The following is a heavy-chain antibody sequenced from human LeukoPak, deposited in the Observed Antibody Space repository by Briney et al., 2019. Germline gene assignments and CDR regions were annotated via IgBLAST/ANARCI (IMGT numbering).Heavy chain of an antibody. D-gene: IGHD2-2*01. CDR2: ISSSSSYI. V-gene: IGHV3-21*01. J-gene: IGHJ3*02. CDR1: GFTFSSYS. Sequence: GGSLRLSCAASGFTFSSYSMNWVRQAPGKGLEWVSSISSSSSYIYYADSVKGRFTISRDNAKNSLYLQMNSLRAEDTAVYYCARASAYCSSTSCYGGAFDIWGQGTMVTVSS. CDR3: ARASAYCSSTSCYGGAFDI.